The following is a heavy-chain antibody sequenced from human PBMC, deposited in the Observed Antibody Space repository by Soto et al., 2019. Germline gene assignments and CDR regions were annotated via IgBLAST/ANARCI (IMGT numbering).Heavy chain of an antibody. D-gene: IGHD3-16*02. CDR3: ARVIREPSYFDY. Sequence: SETLSLTCTVSGGSISSGGYYWSWIRQHPGKGLEWIGYIYYSGSTYYNPSLKSRVTISVDTSKNQFSLKLSSVTAADTAVYYCARVIREPSYFDYWGQGTLVTVSS. V-gene: IGHV4-31*03. CDR1: GGSISSGGYY. J-gene: IGHJ4*02. CDR2: IYYSGST.